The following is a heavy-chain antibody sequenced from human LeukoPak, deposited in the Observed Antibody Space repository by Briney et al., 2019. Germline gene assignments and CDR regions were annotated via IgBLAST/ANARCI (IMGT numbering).Heavy chain of an antibody. D-gene: IGHD1-26*01. Sequence: PGGSLRLSCAASGFSFNYAWMDWVRRAPGKGLEWVGRIKSKTDGGTADYPAPVKGRFTISRDNSKNTLYLQMSSLRAEDTAVYYCVKELGGSYVLDYWGQGTLVTVSS. J-gene: IGHJ4*02. CDR3: VKELGGSYVLDY. CDR2: IKSKTDGGTA. CDR1: GFSFNYAW. V-gene: IGHV3-15*05.